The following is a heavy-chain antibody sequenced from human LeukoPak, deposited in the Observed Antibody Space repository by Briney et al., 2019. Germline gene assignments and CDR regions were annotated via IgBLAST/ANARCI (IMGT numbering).Heavy chain of an antibody. CDR3: ARTPDANWFDP. V-gene: IGHV4-38-2*01. J-gene: IGHJ5*02. Sequence: SETLSLTCAVSGYSISSGYYWGWIRQPPGKGLEWIGSIYHSGSTYYNPSLKSRVTISVDTSKNQFSLKLSPVTAADTAVYYCARTPDANWFDPWGQGTLVTVSS. CDR2: IYHSGST. CDR1: GYSISSGYY.